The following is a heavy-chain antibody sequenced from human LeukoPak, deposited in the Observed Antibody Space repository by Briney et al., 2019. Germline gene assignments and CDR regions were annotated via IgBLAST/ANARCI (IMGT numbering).Heavy chain of an antibody. J-gene: IGHJ6*03. D-gene: IGHD3-10*01. CDR2: ISAYNGNT. V-gene: IGHV1-18*01. Sequence: ASVKVSCKASGYTFTSYGISWVRQAPGQGLEWMGWISAYNGNTNYAQKLQGRVTMTTDTSTSTAYMELSSLRSEDTAVYYCAYGSGSYLAFIARSYYYYMDVWGKGTTVTVSS. CDR3: AYGSGSYLAFIARSYYYYMDV. CDR1: GYTFTSYG.